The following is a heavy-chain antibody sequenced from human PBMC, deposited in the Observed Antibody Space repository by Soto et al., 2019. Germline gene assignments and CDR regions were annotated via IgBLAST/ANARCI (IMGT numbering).Heavy chain of an antibody. J-gene: IGHJ6*02. CDR2: IIPIFGTA. CDR3: ARDTRRYYEILTGSDLPYYYYGMDV. D-gene: IGHD3-9*01. CDR1: GGTFSSYA. Sequence: ASVKVSCKASGGTFSSYAISWVRQAPGQGLEWMGGIIPIFGTADYAQKFQGRVTITADESTSTAYMELSSLRSEDTAVYYCARDTRRYYEILTGSDLPYYYYGMDVWGQGTTVTVSS. V-gene: IGHV1-69*13.